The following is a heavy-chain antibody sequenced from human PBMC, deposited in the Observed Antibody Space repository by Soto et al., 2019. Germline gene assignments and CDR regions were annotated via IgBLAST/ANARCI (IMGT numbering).Heavy chain of an antibody. Sequence: HGESLKISCKGSGYSFTSYWIGWVRQMPGKGLEWMGIIYPGDSDTRYSPSFQGQVTISADKSISTAYLQWSSLKASDTAMYYCARGENYYDSSGYYYGYGYFQHWGQGTLVTVSS. V-gene: IGHV5-51*01. D-gene: IGHD3-22*01. CDR2: IYPGDSDT. J-gene: IGHJ1*01. CDR1: GYSFTSYW. CDR3: ARGENYYDSSGYYYGYGYFQH.